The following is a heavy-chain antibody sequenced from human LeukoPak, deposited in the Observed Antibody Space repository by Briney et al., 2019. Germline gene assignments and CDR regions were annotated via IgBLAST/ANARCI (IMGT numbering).Heavy chain of an antibody. D-gene: IGHD3-10*01. CDR3: AKSSGSGSYYYSY. J-gene: IGHJ4*02. Sequence: SGTLSLTCAVSGGSISSSNWWSWVRPPPGKGLEWIGEIYHSGSTNYNPSLKSRVTISVDKSKNQFSLKLSSVTAADTAVYYCAKSSGSGSYYYSYWGQGTLVTVSS. CDR1: GGSISSSNW. CDR2: IYHSGST. V-gene: IGHV4-4*02.